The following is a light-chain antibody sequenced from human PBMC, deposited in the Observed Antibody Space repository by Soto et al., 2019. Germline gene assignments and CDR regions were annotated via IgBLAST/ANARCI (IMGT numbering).Light chain of an antibody. CDR2: DTS. Sequence: IVLTQSPATPSLSPGERATLSCGATQSVSSSYLAWYQQKPGRAPRLLIYDTSSRATGIPDRFSGRESGTDFTFTISRLEPEDCAVYYCQQYGSSPYTFGRRTKLEIK. V-gene: IGKV3D-20*01. J-gene: IGKJ2*01. CDR3: QQYGSSPYT. CDR1: QSVSSSY.